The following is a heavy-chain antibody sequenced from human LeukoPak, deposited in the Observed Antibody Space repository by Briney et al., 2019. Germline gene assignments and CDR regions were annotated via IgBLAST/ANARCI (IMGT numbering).Heavy chain of an antibody. D-gene: IGHD6-19*01. Sequence: GRSLRLSCAASGFTFSSYGMHWVRQAPGKGPEWVAVIWYDGSSKYYADSVKGRFTISRDNSKNTLYLQMNSLRAEDTAVYYCARDLEDSSGWRPSWFDPWGQGTLVTVSS. J-gene: IGHJ5*02. CDR1: GFTFSSYG. V-gene: IGHV3-33*01. CDR3: ARDLEDSSGWRPSWFDP. CDR2: IWYDGSSK.